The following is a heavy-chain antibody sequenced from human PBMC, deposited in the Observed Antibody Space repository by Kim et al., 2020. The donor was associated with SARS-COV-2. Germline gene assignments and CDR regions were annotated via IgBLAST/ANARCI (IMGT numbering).Heavy chain of an antibody. D-gene: IGHD3-22*01. CDR3: AKTVLTYYYDSSGYSYYFDY. Sequence: GGSLRLSCAASGFTFSSYGMHWVRQAPGKGLEWVAVISYDGSNKYYADSVKGRFTISRDNSKNTLYLQMNSLRAEDTAVYYCAKTVLTYYYDSSGYSYYFDYWGQGTLVTVSS. J-gene: IGHJ4*02. CDR2: ISYDGSNK. CDR1: GFTFSSYG. V-gene: IGHV3-30*18.